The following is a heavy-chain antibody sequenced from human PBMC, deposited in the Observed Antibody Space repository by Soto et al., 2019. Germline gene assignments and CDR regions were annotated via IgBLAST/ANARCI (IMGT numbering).Heavy chain of an antibody. J-gene: IGHJ4*02. CDR1: GFTFSSYW. CDR3: ARDGDAIVGATGELDY. Sequence: GGSLRLSCAASGFTFSSYWMSWVRQAPGKGLEWVANIKQDGSEKYYVDSVKGRFTISGDNAKNSLYLQMNSLRAEDTAVYYCARDGDAIVGATGELDYWGQGTLVTVSS. CDR2: IKQDGSEK. D-gene: IGHD1-26*01. V-gene: IGHV3-7*01.